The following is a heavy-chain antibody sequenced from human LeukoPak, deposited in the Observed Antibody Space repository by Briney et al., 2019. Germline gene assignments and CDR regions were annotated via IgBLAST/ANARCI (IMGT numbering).Heavy chain of an antibody. J-gene: IGHJ4*02. Sequence: GKSLRLSCVASGFSFSDSVIHWVRQAPGKGLEWVAVISHDVKTTYYADSAKGRFTISRDNSRNTVFLQMSRLRPEDTAVYYCVKEAYYGWGSSPTFYFDYWGQGTRVTVSS. CDR2: ISHDVKTT. V-gene: IGHV3-30*04. CDR1: GFSFSDSV. CDR3: VKEAYYGWGSSPTFYFDY. D-gene: IGHD3-10*01.